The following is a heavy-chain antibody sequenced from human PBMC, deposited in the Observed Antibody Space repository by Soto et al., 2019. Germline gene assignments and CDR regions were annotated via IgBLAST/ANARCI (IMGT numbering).Heavy chain of an antibody. CDR2: ISHDGINK. Sequence: VGSLRLSCAASGFTFSSYAMNWVRQAPGKGLEWVALISHDGINKYYADSVRGRFTISRDSSTNTLYLQMNSLRAADTAVYYCGRCTSTSCHLGSDYWGQGTLVTVSS. D-gene: IGHD2-2*01. CDR3: GRCTSTSCHLGSDY. V-gene: IGHV3-30-3*01. J-gene: IGHJ4*02. CDR1: GFTFSSYA.